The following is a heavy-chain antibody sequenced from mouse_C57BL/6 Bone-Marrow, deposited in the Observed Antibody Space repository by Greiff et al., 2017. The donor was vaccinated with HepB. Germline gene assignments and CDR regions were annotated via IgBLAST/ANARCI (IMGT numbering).Heavy chain of an antibody. CDR1: GISITTGNYR. CDR3: ARLWSGYYYGSRGYWYFDV. J-gene: IGHJ1*03. V-gene: IGHV3-5*01. Sequence: DVKLQESGPGLVKPSQTVFLTCTVTGISITTGNYRWSWIRQFPGNKLEWIGYIYYSGTITYNPSLTSRTTITRDTPKNQFFLEMNSLTAEDTATYYCARLWSGYYYGSRGYWYFDVWGTGTTVTVSS. D-gene: IGHD1-1*01. CDR2: IYYSGTI.